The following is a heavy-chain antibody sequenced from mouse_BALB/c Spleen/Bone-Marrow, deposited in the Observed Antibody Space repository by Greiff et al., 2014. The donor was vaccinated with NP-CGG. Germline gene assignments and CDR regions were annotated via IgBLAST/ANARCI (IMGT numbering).Heavy chain of an antibody. J-gene: IGHJ4*01. CDR2: ISTYSGNT. CDR3: ARSEYGNSYAMDY. D-gene: IGHD2-10*02. CDR1: GYTFTDYA. V-gene: IGHV1-67*01. Sequence: VQLQQSGPELVRPRVSVKISCKGSGYTFTDYAVHWVKQSHAKSLEWIGVISTYSGNTNYNQKFKGKATMTVDKSSSTAYMELARLTSEDSAIYYCARSEYGNSYAMDYWGQGTSVTVSS.